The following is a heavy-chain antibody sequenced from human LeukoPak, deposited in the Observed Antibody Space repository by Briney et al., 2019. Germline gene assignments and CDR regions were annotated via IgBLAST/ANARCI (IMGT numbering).Heavy chain of an antibody. D-gene: IGHD6-6*01. V-gene: IGHV3-33*01. CDR2: IWYDGSEK. CDR3: ARDIAARRFDY. CDR1: GFTFSSHG. Sequence: GGSLRLSCAASGFTFSSHGMHWVRQAPGKGLEWVAVIWYDGSEKYYADSVKGRFTISRDNSKNILYLQMDSLRAEDTAVYYCARDIAARRFDYWGQGTLVTVSS. J-gene: IGHJ4*02.